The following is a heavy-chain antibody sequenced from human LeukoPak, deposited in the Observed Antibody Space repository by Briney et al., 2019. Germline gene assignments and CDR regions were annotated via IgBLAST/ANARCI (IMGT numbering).Heavy chain of an antibody. CDR1: GYTFTGYY. J-gene: IGHJ5*02. Sequence: ASVKVSCKASGYTFTGYYMHWVRQAPGQGLEWMGWINPNSGGTNYAQKFQGRVTMTRDTSNSTAYMELSRLRSDDTAVYYCARTTYSSSAHNPWGQGTLVTVSS. CDR3: ARTTYSSSAHNP. CDR2: INPNSGGT. V-gene: IGHV1-2*02. D-gene: IGHD6-6*01.